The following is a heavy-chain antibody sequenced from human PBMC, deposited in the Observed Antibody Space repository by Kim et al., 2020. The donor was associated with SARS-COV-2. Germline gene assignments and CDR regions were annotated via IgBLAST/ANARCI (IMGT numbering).Heavy chain of an antibody. V-gene: IGHV4-4*02. CDR3: ARTEYHDILTGYSSLKY. J-gene: IGHJ4*02. D-gene: IGHD3-9*01. CDR2: IYHSGSA. CDR1: GGSVSSSSW. Sequence: SETLSLTCAVSGGSVSSSSWWSWVRQSPGKGLEWIGEIYHSGSANYNPSLQSRVTLSMDKSQNQLSLELTSVTAADTAVYYCARTEYHDILTGYSSLKYWGQGALVAVSS.